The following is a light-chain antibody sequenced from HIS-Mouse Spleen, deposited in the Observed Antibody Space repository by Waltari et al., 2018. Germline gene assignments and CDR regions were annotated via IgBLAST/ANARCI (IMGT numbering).Light chain of an antibody. CDR1: ALPKKY. V-gene: IGLV3-10*01. J-gene: IGLJ2*01. Sequence: SYELTQPPSVSVSPGQTARITCSGDALPKKYAYWYQQQSGQAPVLVIYEDSKRPSGVPERFSGASSGTMATWTISGAQVADEADYYCYSTDSSGNHRVFGGGTKLTGL. CDR3: YSTDSSGNHRV. CDR2: EDS.